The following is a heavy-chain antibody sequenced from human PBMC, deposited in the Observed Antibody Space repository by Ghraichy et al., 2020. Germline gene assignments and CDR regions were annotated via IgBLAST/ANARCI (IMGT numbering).Heavy chain of an antibody. CDR3: ARRGDGMGI. CDR1: GFTFSNYG. Sequence: GGSLRLSCAASGFTFSNYGMHWVRQAPGKGLEWVAVIWYDGNKIYYADSVKGRFTISRDNSKNTLYLQMNSLRVEDTAVYYCARRGDGMGIWGQGTTVTVSS. D-gene: IGHD2-15*01. CDR2: IWYDGNKI. J-gene: IGHJ6*02. V-gene: IGHV3-33*01.